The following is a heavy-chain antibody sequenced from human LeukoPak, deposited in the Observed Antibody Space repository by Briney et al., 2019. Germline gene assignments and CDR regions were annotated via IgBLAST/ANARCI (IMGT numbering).Heavy chain of an antibody. CDR3: ARDPRHGDYGDY. CDR1: GFTLSSYE. J-gene: IGHJ4*02. Sequence: TGGSLRLSCAASGFTLSSYEMNWVRQAPGKGLEWVSYISSSGSTIYYADSVKGRFTISRDNAKNSLYLQMNSLRAEDTAVYYCARDPRHGDYGDYWGQGTRVTVSS. CDR2: ISSSGSTI. D-gene: IGHD4-17*01. V-gene: IGHV3-48*03.